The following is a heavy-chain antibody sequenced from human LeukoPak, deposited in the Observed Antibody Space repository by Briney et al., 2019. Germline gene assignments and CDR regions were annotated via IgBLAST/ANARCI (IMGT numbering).Heavy chain of an antibody. CDR3: AKFEVSTFDY. Sequence: GGSLRLSCAASGFTFSNYAMHWVRQAPGKGLEYVSAISSNGGSTYYANSVKGRFTISRDNSKNTLYLQMGSLRAEDMAVYYCAKFEVSTFDYWGQGTLVTVSS. CDR2: ISSNGGST. CDR1: GFTFSNYA. J-gene: IGHJ4*02. V-gene: IGHV3-64*01. D-gene: IGHD3-3*02.